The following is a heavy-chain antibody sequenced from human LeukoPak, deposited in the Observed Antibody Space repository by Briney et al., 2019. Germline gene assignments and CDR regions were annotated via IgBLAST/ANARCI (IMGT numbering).Heavy chain of an antibody. D-gene: IGHD2-21*02. V-gene: IGHV3-23*01. J-gene: IGHJ4*02. CDR2: ISGSGGST. CDR3: AKGVTGYYFDY. CDR1: GFTFSSYG. Sequence: GGSLRLSCAASGFTFSSYGMSWVRQAPGKGLEWVSAISGSGGSTYYADSLKGRFTISRDNSKNTLYLQMNSLRAEDTAVYYCAKGVTGYYFDYWGQGTLVTVSS.